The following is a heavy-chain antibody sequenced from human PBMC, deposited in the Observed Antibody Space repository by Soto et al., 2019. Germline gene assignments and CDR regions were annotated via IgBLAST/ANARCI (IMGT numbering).Heavy chain of an antibody. V-gene: IGHV3-33*01. J-gene: IGHJ6*02. CDR3: AREVLGVVTDDHPTSMDV. CDR1: GFTFSSYG. CDR2: IWYDGSNK. Sequence: GGSLRLSCAASGFTFSSYGMHWVRQAPGKGLEWVAVIWYDGSNKYYADSVKGRFTISRDNSKNTLYLQMNSLRAEDTAVYYCAREVLGVVTDDHPTSMDVWGQGTTVTVSS. D-gene: IGHD3-3*01.